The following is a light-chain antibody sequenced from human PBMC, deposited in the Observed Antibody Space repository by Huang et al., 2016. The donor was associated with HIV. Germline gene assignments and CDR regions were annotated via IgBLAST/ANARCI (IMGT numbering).Light chain of an antibody. Sequence: DNQLTQSPFSLSASVGERVTITCRESYSINKYLNWYQQKPGKAPKLLIDGASNLQSGVPARCSGSGSGTDFSLTISSLQAEDFATYYCQQSYDTPQTFGQGTKVDIK. CDR3: QQSYDTPQT. V-gene: IGKV1-39*01. J-gene: IGKJ1*01. CDR1: YSINKY. CDR2: GAS.